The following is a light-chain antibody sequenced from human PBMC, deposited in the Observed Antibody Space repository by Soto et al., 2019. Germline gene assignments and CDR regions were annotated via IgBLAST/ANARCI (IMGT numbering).Light chain of an antibody. CDR3: QHYHSFPYS. J-gene: IGKJ2*03. V-gene: IGKV1-5*01. CDR1: QSIGGW. CDR2: DAS. Sequence: DIQMTQSPSTLSASVGDRVTISCRASQSIGGWLAWYQQKPGKAPRLLIFDASSVESGVPSRFSGSRSGTLFPLTLSSLQPDDFASYYCQHYHSFPYSFGQGTKLDIK.